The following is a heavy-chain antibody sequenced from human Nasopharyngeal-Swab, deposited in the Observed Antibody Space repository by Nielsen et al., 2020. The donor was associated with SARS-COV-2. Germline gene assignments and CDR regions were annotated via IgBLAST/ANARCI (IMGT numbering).Heavy chain of an antibody. V-gene: IGHV3-48*02. CDR2: ISDDNTI. J-gene: IGHJ4*02. D-gene: IGHD3-9*01. CDR3: ARDLELLTNYYALDY. CDR1: GFPFDDYG. Sequence: GESLKISCAASGFPFDDYGMNWVRQAPGKGLEWISYISDDNTIFYADSVKGRFTISRDNAKNSLYLQMNSLRDEDTAVYYCARDLELLTNYYALDYWGQGTLVTVSS.